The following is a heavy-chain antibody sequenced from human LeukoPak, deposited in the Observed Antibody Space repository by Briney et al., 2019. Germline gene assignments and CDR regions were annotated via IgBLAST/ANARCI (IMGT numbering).Heavy chain of an antibody. V-gene: IGHV3-23*01. J-gene: IGHJ4*02. Sequence: GGSVRLSCAASGFTFNSYAMYWVRQAPGKGLEWVSGIFGSGGSAHYADSVKGRFTISRDNSKNTVYLQMDSLRVEDTAVYYCGKTTTGYSSGRYPGWPVDYWGQGTLVTVSS. D-gene: IGHD6-19*01. CDR2: IFGSGGSA. CDR3: GKTTTGYSSGRYPGWPVDY. CDR1: GFTFNSYA.